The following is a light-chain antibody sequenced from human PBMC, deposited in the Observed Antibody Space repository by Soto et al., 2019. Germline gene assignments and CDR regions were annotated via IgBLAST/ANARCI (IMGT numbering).Light chain of an antibody. J-gene: IGLJ3*02. Sequence: QAVVTQPPSVSGAPGQRVTISCTGSSSNIGAGYDVHWYQQLPGTAPKLLIYGNSNRPSGVPDRFSGSKSGTSASLAITGLQAEDVADYYGQSYDSSLSGWVFGGGTKLTVL. V-gene: IGLV1-40*01. CDR1: SSNIGAGYD. CDR3: QSYDSSLSGWV. CDR2: GNS.